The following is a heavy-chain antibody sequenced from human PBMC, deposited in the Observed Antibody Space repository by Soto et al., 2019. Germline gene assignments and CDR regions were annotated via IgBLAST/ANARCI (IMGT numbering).Heavy chain of an antibody. CDR3: AREGRYTSFDI. CDR2: IYYSGST. Sequence: SETLSLTCTVSGGSVSSGSYYWSWIRQPPGKGLEWIGYIYYSGSTNYNPSLKSRVTISVDTSKDQFSLKLSSVTAADTAVYYCAREGRYTSFDIWGQGTMVTVSS. J-gene: IGHJ3*02. V-gene: IGHV4-61*01. CDR1: GGSVSSGSYY. D-gene: IGHD1-26*01.